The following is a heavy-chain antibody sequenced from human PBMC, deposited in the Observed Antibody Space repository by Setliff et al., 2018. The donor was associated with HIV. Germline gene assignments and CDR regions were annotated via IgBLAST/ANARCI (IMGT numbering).Heavy chain of an antibody. D-gene: IGHD5-12*01. Sequence: GGSLRLSCAASGFTFSSYWMHWVRQVPGKGLMWVSRINGDGTTKRYAESVQGRFIISRDNAKNTLYLQMNSLRAEDTAVYYCANQRRATDYWGQGTLVTVSS. CDR1: GFTFSSYW. CDR3: ANQRRATDY. CDR2: INGDGTTK. V-gene: IGHV3-74*01. J-gene: IGHJ4*02.